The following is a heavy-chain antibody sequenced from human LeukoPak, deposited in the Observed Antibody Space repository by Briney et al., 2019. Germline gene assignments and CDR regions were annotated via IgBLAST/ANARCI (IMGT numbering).Heavy chain of an antibody. Sequence: GGSLRLSCAASEFTFDNYRMSWVRQAPGKGLEWVSTVYADGVNTYYADSVKGRFTISRDNSKSTLILQMNSLRVEDTALYYCTKRVKYGGTWDHFADWGEGTLVTVSS. J-gene: IGHJ4*02. CDR1: EFTFDNYR. D-gene: IGHD1-26*01. CDR3: TKRVKYGGTWDHFAD. V-gene: IGHV3-23*01. CDR2: VYADGVNT.